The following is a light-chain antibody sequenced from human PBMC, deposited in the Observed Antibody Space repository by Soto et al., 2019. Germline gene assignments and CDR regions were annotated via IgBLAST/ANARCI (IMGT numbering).Light chain of an antibody. CDR3: QQAYSFPHT. V-gene: IGKV1D-12*01. CDR2: GTS. CDR1: QAIAGW. J-gene: IGKJ4*01. Sequence: DIQMIQSPSSVYASVGDRVTVACRSSQAIAGWLAWYQQKPGKAPRLLIYGTSTLQSGVPSRFSGSGSGTDFTLTINSLQPEDFATYYCQQAYSFPHTFGGGTKVDIK.